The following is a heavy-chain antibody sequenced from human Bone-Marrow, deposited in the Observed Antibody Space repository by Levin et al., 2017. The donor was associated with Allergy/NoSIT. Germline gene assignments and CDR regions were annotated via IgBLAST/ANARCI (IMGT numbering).Heavy chain of an antibody. Sequence: ASETLSLTCAVYGGSFSGYYWSWIRQPPGKGLEWIGEINHSGSTNYNPSLKSRVTISVDTSKNQFSLKLSSVTAADTAVYYCARGVVATIEDWFDPWGQGTLVTVSS. J-gene: IGHJ5*02. CDR3: ARGVVATIEDWFDP. CDR2: INHSGST. D-gene: IGHD5-12*01. CDR1: GGSFSGYY. V-gene: IGHV4-34*01.